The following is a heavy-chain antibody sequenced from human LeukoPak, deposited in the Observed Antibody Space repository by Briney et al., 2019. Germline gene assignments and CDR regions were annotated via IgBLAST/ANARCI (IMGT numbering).Heavy chain of an antibody. Sequence: PGGSLRLSCAASGFTFSSYAMSWVRQAPGKGLEWVSSISGSGDSTIYADSVEGRFTISRDNSKNTVCLQTDSLTAEDTAISYCATGRGATWPTSREFDYWAQGTLVTVSS. V-gene: IGHV3-23*01. CDR2: ISGSGDST. D-gene: IGHD1-1*01. CDR3: ATGRGATWPTSREFDY. J-gene: IGHJ4*02. CDR1: GFTFSSYA.